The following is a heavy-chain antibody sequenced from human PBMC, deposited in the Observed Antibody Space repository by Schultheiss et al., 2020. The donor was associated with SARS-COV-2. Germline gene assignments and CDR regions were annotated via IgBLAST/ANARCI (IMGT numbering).Heavy chain of an antibody. CDR2: IQPGDSDT. V-gene: IGHV5-51*01. J-gene: IGHJ4*02. D-gene: IGHD6-19*01. Sequence: GESLKISCKGSGYSFTSYWIGWVRQMPGKGLEWMGVIQPGDSDTRYSPSFQGQVTISADKSISTAYLQWSSLKASDTAMYYCARVEYSSGWYYGDYWGQGTLVTVSS. CDR1: GYSFTSYW. CDR3: ARVEYSSGWYYGDY.